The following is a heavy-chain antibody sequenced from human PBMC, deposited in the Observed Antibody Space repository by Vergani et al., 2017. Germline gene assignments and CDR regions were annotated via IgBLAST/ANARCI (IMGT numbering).Heavy chain of an antibody. Sequence: EVQLVESGGGLVQPGGSLRLSCAASGFTVSSNYMSWVRQAPGKGLEWVSVIYSGGSTYYAGSVKGRFTISRDYSKNTLYLQMNSLRAEDTAVYYCARDRXDYYGSGSYYNPLDYYYYGMDVWGQGTTVTVSS. J-gene: IGHJ6*02. CDR3: ARDRXDYYGSGSYYNPLDYYYYGMDV. D-gene: IGHD3-10*01. V-gene: IGHV3-66*02. CDR2: IYSGGST. CDR1: GFTVSSNY.